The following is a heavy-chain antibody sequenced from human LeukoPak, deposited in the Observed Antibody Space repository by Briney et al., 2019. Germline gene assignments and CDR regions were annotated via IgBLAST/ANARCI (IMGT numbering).Heavy chain of an antibody. CDR3: ATGEGGSYYDSRGYYSDI. V-gene: IGHV3-23*01. Sequence: GGSLRLSCAASGFTFSSYAMSWVRQAPGKGLEWVSAISNSDDGRYYADSVKGRFTISRDNAKNSLYLQMNSLRAEDTAVYYCATGEGGSYYDSRGYYSDIWGQGTIVTVSS. J-gene: IGHJ3*02. CDR2: ISNSDDGR. CDR1: GFTFSSYA. D-gene: IGHD3-22*01.